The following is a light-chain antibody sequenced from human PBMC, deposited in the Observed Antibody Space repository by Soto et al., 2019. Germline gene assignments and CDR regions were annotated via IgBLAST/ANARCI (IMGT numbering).Light chain of an antibody. J-gene: IGKJ3*01. CDR3: QQYDKWPPFT. Sequence: EIVMTQSPATLSVSPGESATLSCRASQSVSSNLAWYQQKPGQAPRLLIYGASTRASGILARFIGSGSGTEFTLTISSLRPEDFAVYYCQQYDKWPPFTFGPGTKLDIK. CDR2: GAS. CDR1: QSVSSN. V-gene: IGKV3-15*01.